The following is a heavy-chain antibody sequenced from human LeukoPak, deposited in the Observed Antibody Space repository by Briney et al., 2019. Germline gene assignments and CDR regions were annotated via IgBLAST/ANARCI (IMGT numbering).Heavy chain of an antibody. CDR1: GFTFSDYY. V-gene: IGHV3-11*04. D-gene: IGHD1-26*01. CDR2: ISNTGSTT. J-gene: IGHJ4*02. Sequence: GGYLRRSCAASGFTFSDYYMSWIRQAPGNGLEWVSYISNTGSTTQYADSVKGRFTISRDNAKNSLHLQMNSLRAEDTAVYYCARVRGSYSVDYWGQGTLVTVSS. CDR3: ARVRGSYSVDY.